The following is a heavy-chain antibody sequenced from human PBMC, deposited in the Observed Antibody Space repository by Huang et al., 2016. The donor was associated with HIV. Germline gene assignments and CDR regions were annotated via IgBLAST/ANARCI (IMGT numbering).Heavy chain of an antibody. CDR3: ARGRTRSSLYDSYYGLDV. CDR1: GGTFSPYA. V-gene: IGHV1-69*01. CDR2: IIPICGTA. D-gene: IGHD6-6*01. J-gene: IGHJ6*02. Sequence: QVQLVQSGAEVKKPGSSVKVSCKASGGTFSPYAISWVRQAPGQGLEWMGGIIPICGTANYAQKFQGTVTITADEFTSTAYMELSSLRSEDTALYYCARGRTRSSLYDSYYGLDVWGQGTTVTVSS.